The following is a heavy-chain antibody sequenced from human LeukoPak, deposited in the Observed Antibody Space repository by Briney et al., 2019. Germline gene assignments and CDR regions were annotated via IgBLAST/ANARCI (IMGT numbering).Heavy chain of an antibody. J-gene: IGHJ4*02. V-gene: IGHV1-69*13. D-gene: IGHD5-12*01. CDR1: GGTFSSYA. CDR3: ARTPAWLPDDPGAFDY. CDR2: IIPIFGTA. Sequence: SVKVSCKASGGTFSSYAISWVRQAPGQGLEWMGGIIPIFGTANYAQKFQGRVTITADESTSTAYMELSSRRSEDTAVYYCARTPAWLPDDPGAFDYWGQGTLVTVSS.